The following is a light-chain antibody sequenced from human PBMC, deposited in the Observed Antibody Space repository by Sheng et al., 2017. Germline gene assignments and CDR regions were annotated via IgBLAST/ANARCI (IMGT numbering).Light chain of an antibody. V-gene: IGKV3-20*01. CDR3: QQYRSSPYS. Sequence: EIVLTQSPGTLSLSPGERATLSCRASQSVSSSYLAWYQQKPGQAPRLLIYGASSRATGIPDRFSGSGSGTDFILTITRLEREDFAVYYCQQYRSSPYSFGQGTKLEIK. J-gene: IGKJ2*03. CDR2: GAS. CDR1: QSVSSSY.